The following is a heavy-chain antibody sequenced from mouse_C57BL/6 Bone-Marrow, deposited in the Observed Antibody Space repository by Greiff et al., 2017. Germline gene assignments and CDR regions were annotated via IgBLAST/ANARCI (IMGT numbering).Heavy chain of an antibody. CDR2: ISNGGGST. J-gene: IGHJ1*03. V-gene: IGHV5-12*01. CDR1: GFTFSDYY. CDR3: ARRGDFDV. Sequence: EVKLMESGGGLVQPGGSLKLSCAASGFTFSDYYMSWVRQTPEKRLEWVAYISNGGGSTYYPVTVKVRFTISRDKANNTLYRQMSRLKSEDTAMYYCARRGDFDVWGTGTTVTVSS.